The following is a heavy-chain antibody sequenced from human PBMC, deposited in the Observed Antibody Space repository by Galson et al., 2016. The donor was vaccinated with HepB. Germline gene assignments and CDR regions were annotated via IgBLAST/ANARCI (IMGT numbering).Heavy chain of an antibody. CDR3: AREVGYGSGSYYNDY. V-gene: IGHV4-31*03. D-gene: IGHD3-10*01. CDR1: GGSISSSNYY. Sequence: TLSLTCTVSGGSISSSNYYWSWLRQHPGKGLEWIGYFYHSGSTYYNPSLKSRGTISVDTSKNQLFLKLSSVTAPDTAVYYWAREVGYGSGSYYNDYWGQGTLVTVSS. CDR2: FYHSGST. J-gene: IGHJ4*02.